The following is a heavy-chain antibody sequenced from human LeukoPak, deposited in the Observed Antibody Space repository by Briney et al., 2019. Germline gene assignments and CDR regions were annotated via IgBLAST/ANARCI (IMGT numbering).Heavy chain of an antibody. J-gene: IGHJ3*02. CDR1: GFTFSSYG. CDR3: AKDRVIRTNWFDAFDI. D-gene: IGHD1-1*01. Sequence: RPGGSLRLSCAASGFTFSSYGMHWVRQAPGKGLEWVAVIWYDGTNKYYTDSVKGRFTISRDNSKNTLYLQMDSLRAEDTALYYCAKDRVIRTNWFDAFDIWGQGTMVTVSS. V-gene: IGHV3-33*06. CDR2: IWYDGTNK.